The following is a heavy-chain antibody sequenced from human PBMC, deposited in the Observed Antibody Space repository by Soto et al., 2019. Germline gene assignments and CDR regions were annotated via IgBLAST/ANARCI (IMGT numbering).Heavy chain of an antibody. CDR2: ISSSSSTI. Sequence: VQLVESGGGLVQPGGSLRLSCAASGFTFSSYSMNWVRQAPGKGLEWVSYISSSSSTIYYADSVKGRFTISRDNAKNSLYLQMNSLRDEDTAVYYCARALEFSRSRWSVDPWGQGTLVTVSS. CDR1: GFTFSSYS. J-gene: IGHJ5*02. D-gene: IGHD3-3*02. V-gene: IGHV3-48*02. CDR3: ARALEFSRSRWSVDP.